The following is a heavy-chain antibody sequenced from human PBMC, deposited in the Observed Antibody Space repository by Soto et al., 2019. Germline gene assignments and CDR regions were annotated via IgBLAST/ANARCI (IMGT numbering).Heavy chain of an antibody. J-gene: IGHJ4*02. D-gene: IGHD6-13*01. CDR2: IIPILGIA. V-gene: IGHV1-69*04. CDR1: GGTFSSYT. CDR3: ARDPPYSSSWYLGY. Sequence: SVKVSCKASGGTFSSYTISWVRQAPGQGLEWMGRIIPILGIANYAQKFQGRVTITADKSTSTAYMELSSLRSEDTAVYYSARDPPYSSSWYLGYWGQGTLVTVSS.